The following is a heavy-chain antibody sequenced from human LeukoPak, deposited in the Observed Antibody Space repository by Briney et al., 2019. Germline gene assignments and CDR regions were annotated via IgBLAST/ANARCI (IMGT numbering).Heavy chain of an antibody. CDR2: ISYDGSNK. V-gene: IGHV3-30*04. CDR1: GFTFSSYA. CDR3: AREFDAFDI. Sequence: PGGSLRLSCAASGFTFSSYAMHWVRQAPGKGLEWVAAISYDGSNKYYADSVKGRCTISRDNSKSTLYLQMNSLRTEDTAVYYCAREFDAFDIWGQGTVVTVSS. J-gene: IGHJ3*02.